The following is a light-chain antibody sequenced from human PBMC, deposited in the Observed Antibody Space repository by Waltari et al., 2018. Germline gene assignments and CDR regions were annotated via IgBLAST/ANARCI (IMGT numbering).Light chain of an antibody. CDR3: QQRYNWPWT. V-gene: IGKV3-11*01. Sequence: DTVLTQSPATLSLSPGERATLSCRASQTINTYLAWYHQKPGQAPRLLIYDASNRATGIPAMFSGRGSGTDFTLTISSLEPEDFAVYYCQQRYNWPWTFGQGTKVEIE. CDR2: DAS. J-gene: IGKJ1*01. CDR1: QTINTY.